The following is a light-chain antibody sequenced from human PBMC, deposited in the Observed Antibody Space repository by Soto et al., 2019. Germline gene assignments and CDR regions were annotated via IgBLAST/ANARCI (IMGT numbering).Light chain of an antibody. J-gene: IGKJ1*01. Sequence: EIVLTQSPATLSLSPGERATLSCRASQSVGSYLTWYQHKPGQAPRLLIYETSKRATGIPARFSGSGSGTDFTLTISSLEPEDFAVYYCQQRSSWPRTFGQGTKVEIK. V-gene: IGKV3-11*01. CDR3: QQRSSWPRT. CDR1: QSVGSY. CDR2: ETS.